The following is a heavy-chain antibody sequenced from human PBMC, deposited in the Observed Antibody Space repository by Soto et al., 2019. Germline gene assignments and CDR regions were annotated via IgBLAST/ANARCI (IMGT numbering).Heavy chain of an antibody. CDR3: ARVGDSAFFDY. D-gene: IGHD2-15*01. CDR2: IYYSGST. CDR1: GDPINGYY. V-gene: IGHV4-59*01. Sequence: PSETLSLTCSVSGDPINGYYWTWIRQPPGKGLEWNGDIYYSGSTTYNPSLKSRVSISVDTSNNQFSLKLIYATAADTAVYYCARVGDSAFFDYWGQGTQVTVSS. J-gene: IGHJ4*02.